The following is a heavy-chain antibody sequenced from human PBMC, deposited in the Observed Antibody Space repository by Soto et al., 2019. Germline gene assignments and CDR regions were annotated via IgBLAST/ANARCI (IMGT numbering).Heavy chain of an antibody. V-gene: IGHV3-7*02. CDR3: ALLGYFDWDEYYGMDV. CDR1: GFTFSSYW. J-gene: IGHJ6*02. Sequence: GGSLRLSCAASGFTFSSYWMSWVRQAPGKGLEWVANIKQDGSEKYYVDSVKGRFTISRDNAKNSLYLQMNSLRAEDTAVYYCALLGYFDWDEYYGMDVWGQGTTVTVSS. CDR2: IKQDGSEK. D-gene: IGHD3-9*01.